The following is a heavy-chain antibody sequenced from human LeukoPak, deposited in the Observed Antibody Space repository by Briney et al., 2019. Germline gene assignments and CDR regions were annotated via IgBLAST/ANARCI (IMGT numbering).Heavy chain of an antibody. J-gene: IGHJ4*02. Sequence: PSETLSLTRTVSGGSISSGGYYWSWIRQHPGKGLEWIGYIYYSGSTYYNPSLKSRVTISVDTSKNQFSLKLSSVTAADTAVYYCASSYGSGSYSDYWGQGTLVTVSS. CDR2: IYYSGST. V-gene: IGHV4-31*03. CDR1: GGSISSGGYY. D-gene: IGHD3-10*01. CDR3: ASSYGSGSYSDY.